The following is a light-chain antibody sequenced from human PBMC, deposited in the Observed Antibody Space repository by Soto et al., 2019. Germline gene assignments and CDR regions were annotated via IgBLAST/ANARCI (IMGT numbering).Light chain of an antibody. CDR1: SSDVGAYNY. J-gene: IGLJ1*01. CDR3: SSYASTSTAV. Sequence: QSALTQPASVSGSPGQSITISCTGTSSDVGAYNYVSWYQQHPGKAPKLMIYEVNYRPSGVSNRFSGSKSGITASLTISGLQAQDEAAYYCSSYASTSTAVSGSGTKVTVL. V-gene: IGLV2-14*01. CDR2: EVN.